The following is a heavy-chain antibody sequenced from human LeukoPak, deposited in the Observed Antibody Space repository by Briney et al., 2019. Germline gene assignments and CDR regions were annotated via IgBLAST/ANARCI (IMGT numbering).Heavy chain of an antibody. V-gene: IGHV4-34*01. CDR3: ASDTGAGGYSYGYVY. CDR2: INHSGST. D-gene: IGHD5-18*01. Sequence: PSETLSLTCAVYGGSFSGYYWSWIRQPPGKGLEWIGEINHSGSTNYNPSLKSRVTISVDTSKNQFSLKLSSVTAVDTAVYYCASDTGAGGYSYGYVYWGQGTLVTVSS. CDR1: GGSFSGYY. J-gene: IGHJ4*02.